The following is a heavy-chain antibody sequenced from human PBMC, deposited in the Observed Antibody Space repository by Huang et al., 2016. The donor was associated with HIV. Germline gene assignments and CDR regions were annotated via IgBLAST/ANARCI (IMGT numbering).Heavy chain of an antibody. CDR1: GYSFASYD. J-gene: IGHJ4*02. D-gene: IGHD6-6*01. V-gene: IGHV1-8*01. CDR3: VRGWYIAALPYFDY. Sequence: QVQLVQSGAEVRKPGASVKVSCEASGYSFASYDINWVRQATGQGLEWMGWMNPNSGNTGDAQKVQGRVTMTRNTSISTAYMELSSLRSEDTAKYFCVRGWYIAALPYFDYWGQGTLVTVSS. CDR2: MNPNSGNT.